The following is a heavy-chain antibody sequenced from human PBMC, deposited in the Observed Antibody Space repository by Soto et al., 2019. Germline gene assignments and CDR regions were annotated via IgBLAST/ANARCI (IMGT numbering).Heavy chain of an antibody. D-gene: IGHD3-22*01. J-gene: IGHJ4*02. CDR3: AKDRGYYYDVSDYYFFDY. CDR2: IYYSGST. Sequence: PSETLSLTCTVSGGSISSYYWSWIRQPPGKGLEWIGYIYYSGSTNYNPSLKSRVTISVDTSKNQFSLKLSSVTAADTAVYYCAKDRGYYYDVSDYYFFDYWGLGTLVTVSS. V-gene: IGHV4-59*01. CDR1: GGSISSYY.